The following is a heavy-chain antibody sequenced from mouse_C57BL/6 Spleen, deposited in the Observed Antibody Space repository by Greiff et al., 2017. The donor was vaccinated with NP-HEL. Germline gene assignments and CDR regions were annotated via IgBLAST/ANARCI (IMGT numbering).Heavy chain of an antibody. CDR2: ISSGGSYT. V-gene: IGHV5-6*02. CDR1: GFTFSSYG. D-gene: IGHD1-1*01. J-gene: IGHJ4*01. CDR3: ARRSTEDYAMDY. Sequence: EVKLQESGGDLVKPGGSLKLSCAASGFTFSSYGMSWVRQTPDKRLEWVATISSGGSYTYYPDSVKGRFTISRDNAKNTLYLQMSSLKSEDTAMYYCARRSTEDYAMDYWGQGTSVTVSS.